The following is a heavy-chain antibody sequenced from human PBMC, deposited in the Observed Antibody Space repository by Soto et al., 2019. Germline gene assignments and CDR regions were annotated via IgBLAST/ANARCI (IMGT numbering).Heavy chain of an antibody. J-gene: IGHJ6*02. CDR2: IIPIFGTA. Sequence: QVQLVQSGAEVKKPGSSVKVSCKASGGTFSSYAISWVRQAPGQGLEWMGGIIPIFGTANYAQKFQGRVTITADKSTSTAYMELSSLRSEDTAVYHCATDGRYCSGASCELYYYYGMDVWGQGTTVTVSS. V-gene: IGHV1-69*06. CDR3: ATDGRYCSGASCELYYYYGMDV. D-gene: IGHD2-15*01. CDR1: GGTFSSYA.